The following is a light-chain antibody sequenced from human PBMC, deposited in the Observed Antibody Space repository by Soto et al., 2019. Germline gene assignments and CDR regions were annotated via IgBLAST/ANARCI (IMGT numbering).Light chain of an antibody. CDR2: DVS. CDR3: SSYTSRSIVV. CDR1: SSDVGGYNY. Sequence: QSALTQPASVSGSPGQSITISCTGTSSDVGGYNYVSWYQQHPGKAPKLMIYDVSNRPSGVSNRFSGSQSGNTASLTISGLQAEDEADYYCSSYTSRSIVVFGGGTKLTVL. J-gene: IGLJ2*01. V-gene: IGLV2-14*01.